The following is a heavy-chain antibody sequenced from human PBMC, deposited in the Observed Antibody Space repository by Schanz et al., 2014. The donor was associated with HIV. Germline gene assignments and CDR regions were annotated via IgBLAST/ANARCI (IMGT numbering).Heavy chain of an antibody. D-gene: IGHD6-13*01. CDR3: AKDTTAAGRGYFQH. J-gene: IGHJ1*01. V-gene: IGHV3-23*04. CDR2: ISGGGGST. CDR1: GFTFSNYA. Sequence: VQLVESGGGLLQPGGSLRLSCAASGFTFSNYAMIWVRQAPGKGLEWVSGISGGGGSTYYTDSVKGRFTISRDNSKNTLYLQMNSLRAEDTAVYYCAKDTTAAGRGYFQHWGQGTLVTVSA.